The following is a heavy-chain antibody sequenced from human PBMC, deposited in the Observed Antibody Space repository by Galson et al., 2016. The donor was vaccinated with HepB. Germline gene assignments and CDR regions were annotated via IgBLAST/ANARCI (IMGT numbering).Heavy chain of an antibody. J-gene: IGHJ5*02. CDR2: IYSDGSTK. CDR1: GFLFNYFA. D-gene: IGHD2-2*01. V-gene: IGHV3-33*01. Sequence: SLRLSCATSGFLFNYFAMHWVRQAPGKGLEWVATIYSDGSTKYYADSVKGRFTISRDNSKNTLDLQMSSLKVEDTAVYYCARMYCSSSSCYFDPLGQGTLVTVSS. CDR3: ARMYCSSSSCYFDP.